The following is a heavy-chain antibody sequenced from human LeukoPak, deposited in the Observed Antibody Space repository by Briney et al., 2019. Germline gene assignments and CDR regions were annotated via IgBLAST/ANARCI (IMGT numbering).Heavy chain of an antibody. CDR1: GYTFTSYG. J-gene: IGHJ4*02. CDR3: ARDTNGEYYDFWSEFDY. CDR2: ISAYNGNT. D-gene: IGHD3-3*01. V-gene: IGHV1-18*01. Sequence: ASVKVSCKASGYTFTSYGISWVRQAPGQGLEWMGRISAYNGNTNYAQKLQGRVTMTIDTSTSTAYMELRSLRSDDTAVYYCARDTNGEYYDFWSEFDYWGQGTLVTVSS.